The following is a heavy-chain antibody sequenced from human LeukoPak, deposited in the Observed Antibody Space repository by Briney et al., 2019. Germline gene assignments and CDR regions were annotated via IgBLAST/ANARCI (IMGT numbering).Heavy chain of an antibody. CDR2: IIPILGIA. CDR3: ARDRWGSGSYYEYYFDY. V-gene: IGHV1-69*04. Sequence: SVKVSCKASGGAFSSYAISGVRQAPGQGLEWMGRIIPILGIANYAQKFQGRVTITADKSTSTAYMELSSLRSEDTAVYYCARDRWGSGSYYEYYFDYWGQGTLVTVSS. D-gene: IGHD1-26*01. J-gene: IGHJ4*02. CDR1: GGAFSSYA.